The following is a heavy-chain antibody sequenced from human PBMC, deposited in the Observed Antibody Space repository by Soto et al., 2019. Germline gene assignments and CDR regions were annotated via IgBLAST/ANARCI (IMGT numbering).Heavy chain of an antibody. Sequence: QVQLVQSGAEVKKPGSSVKVSCKASGGTFSSYAISWVRQAPGQGLEWMGGIIPIFGTANYAQKFQGRVTITADESTSTAYMELSSLRSEDTAVYYCARDSPVSGTTFRLYYYGMDVWGQGTTVTVSS. D-gene: IGHD1-7*01. CDR2: IIPIFGTA. V-gene: IGHV1-69*01. J-gene: IGHJ6*02. CDR3: ARDSPVSGTTFRLYYYGMDV. CDR1: GGTFSSYA.